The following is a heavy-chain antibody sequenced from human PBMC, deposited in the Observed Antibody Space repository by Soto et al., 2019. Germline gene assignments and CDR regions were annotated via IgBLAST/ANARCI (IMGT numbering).Heavy chain of an antibody. CDR1: GFPFTSSA. D-gene: IGHD3-22*01. V-gene: IGHV1-58*01. J-gene: IGHJ4*02. CDR3: ATVPYYFDTSGKYFDY. Sequence: QMHLVQSGPEAKKPGTSVKVSCKASGFPFTSSAVQWVRQARGQRLEWIGWIALGSGSTNSAQKFQERVTITRDMSTSTVYMELSSLRSEDTAMYYCATVPYYFDTSGKYFDYWGQGTLVTVSS. CDR2: IALGSGST.